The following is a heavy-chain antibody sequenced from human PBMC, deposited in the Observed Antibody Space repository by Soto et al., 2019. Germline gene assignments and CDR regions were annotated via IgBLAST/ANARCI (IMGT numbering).Heavy chain of an antibody. CDR2: INHSGGT. CDR1: GGSFSGYY. D-gene: IGHD1-26*01. J-gene: IGHJ4*02. V-gene: IGHV4-34*01. Sequence: QVQLQQWGAGLLKPSETLSLTCAVYGGSFSGYYWSWIRQPPGKGLEWIGEINHSGGTNDHPPLKSRVTISVDTSKNQFSLKLSSVTAADTAVYYCARGKREGIDYWGQGTLVTVSS. CDR3: ARGKREGIDY.